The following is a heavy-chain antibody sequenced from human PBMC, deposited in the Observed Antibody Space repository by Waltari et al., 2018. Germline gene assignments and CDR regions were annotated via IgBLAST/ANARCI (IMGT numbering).Heavy chain of an antibody. Sequence: QVQLVQSGAEVKTPGASVKVSCKASGYTFTSYDINWVRQATGQGLEWMGLMNPNSGNTGYAQKFQGRVTMTRNTSISTAYMELSSLRSEDTAVYYCARGPDSGSYSDWYFDLWGRGTLVTVSS. J-gene: IGHJ2*01. CDR3: ARGPDSGSYSDWYFDL. CDR2: MNPNSGNT. CDR1: GYTFTSYD. D-gene: IGHD1-26*01. V-gene: IGHV1-8*01.